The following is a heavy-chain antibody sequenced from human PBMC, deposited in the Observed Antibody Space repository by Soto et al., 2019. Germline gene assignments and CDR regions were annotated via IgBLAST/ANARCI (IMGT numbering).Heavy chain of an antibody. Sequence: GGSLRLSCAASGFTFSSYGMHWVRQAPGKGLEWVAVIWYDGSNKYYADSVKGRFTISRDNSKNTLYLQMNSLRAEDTAVYYCARRNYDFWSGYQITDAFDIWGQGTMVTVSS. V-gene: IGHV3-33*01. CDR1: GFTFSSYG. CDR3: ARRNYDFWSGYQITDAFDI. CDR2: IWYDGSNK. D-gene: IGHD3-3*01. J-gene: IGHJ3*02.